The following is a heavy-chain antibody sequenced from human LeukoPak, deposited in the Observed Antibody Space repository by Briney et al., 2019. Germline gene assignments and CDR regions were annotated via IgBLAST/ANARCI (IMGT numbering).Heavy chain of an antibody. CDR2: ISGSGGST. CDR1: GFTFSSYG. D-gene: IGHD6-13*01. V-gene: IGHV3-23*01. Sequence: GGSLRLSCAASGFTFSSYGMSCVRQDPGKGLEWVSAISGSGGSTYYADSVKGRFTISRDNSKNTLYLQMNSLRAEDTAVYYCAHPTEYSSSWYGNWFDPWGQGTLVTVSS. CDR3: AHPTEYSSSWYGNWFDP. J-gene: IGHJ5*02.